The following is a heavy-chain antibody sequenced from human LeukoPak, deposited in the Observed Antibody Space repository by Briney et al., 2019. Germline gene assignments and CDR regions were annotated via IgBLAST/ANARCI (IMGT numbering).Heavy chain of an antibody. D-gene: IGHD1-26*01. J-gene: IGHJ4*02. V-gene: IGHV3-74*01. CDR1: GFTFSGYW. Sequence: GGSLRLSCAASGFTFSGYWMHWVRQAPGKGLVWVSLINHDGSNRNYADSVRGRFTISRDNAKNTLYLQMNSLRAEDTAVYYCARDSDSGSYYGSDYWGQGTLVTVSS. CDR3: ARDSDSGSYYGSDY. CDR2: INHDGSNR.